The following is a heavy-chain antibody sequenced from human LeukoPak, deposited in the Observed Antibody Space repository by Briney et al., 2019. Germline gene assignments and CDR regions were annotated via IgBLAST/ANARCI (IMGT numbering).Heavy chain of an antibody. V-gene: IGHV1-69*02. D-gene: IGHD1-26*01. J-gene: IGHJ4*02. Sequence: SVKVSCKASEGTFGSFTVQWVRQAPGQGLEWMGRIIPMLNIVNYAQKFQDRIIITADKSANIVYLELSSLRSQDTAIYYCTKRVASTIWGQGTLVAVSS. CDR3: TKRVASTI. CDR2: IIPMLNIV. CDR1: EGTFGSFT.